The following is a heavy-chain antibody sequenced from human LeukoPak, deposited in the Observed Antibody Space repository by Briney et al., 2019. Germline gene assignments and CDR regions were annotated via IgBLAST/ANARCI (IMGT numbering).Heavy chain of an antibody. CDR2: ISYDGSNK. D-gene: IGHD3-10*01. CDR1: GFTFSRHW. CDR3: AGGGLVRGVTHWFDP. Sequence: GGSLRLSCAASGFTFSRHWMNWVRQAPGKRLEWVAVISYDGSNKYYADSVKGRFTISRDNSKNTLYLQMNSLRAEDTAVYYCAGGGLVRGVTHWFDPWGQGTLVTVSS. V-gene: IGHV3-30-3*01. J-gene: IGHJ5*02.